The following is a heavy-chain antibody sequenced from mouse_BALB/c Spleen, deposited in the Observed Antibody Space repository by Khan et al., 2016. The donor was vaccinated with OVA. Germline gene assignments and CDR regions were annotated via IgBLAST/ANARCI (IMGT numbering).Heavy chain of an antibody. CDR3: TRDRIDY. Sequence: VQLQQSGAELAKPGASVKMSCKASGYTFTTYWMHWVKQRPGQGLEWIGYINPTSGYTDYNEKFKDRATLSADQSSSTAYMQLSSLTSEDSAVYYSTRDRIDYWGQGTTRTVSS. V-gene: IGHV1-7*01. J-gene: IGHJ2*01. CDR2: INPTSGYT. CDR1: GYTFTTYW.